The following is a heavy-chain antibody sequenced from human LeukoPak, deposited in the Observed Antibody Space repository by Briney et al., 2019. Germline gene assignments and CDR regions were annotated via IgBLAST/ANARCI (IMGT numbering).Heavy chain of an antibody. CDR1: GYTFTDYY. CDR2: INPNSGGT. Sequence: ASVKVSCKASGYTFTDYYMHWVRQAPGQGREWMGWINPNSGGTNYAQKFQGRVTMTRDTSISTAYMELSRLRSDDTAVYYCARMVDGDYGSDYWGQGTLVTVSS. V-gene: IGHV1-2*02. J-gene: IGHJ4*02. CDR3: ARMVDGDYGSDY. D-gene: IGHD4-17*01.